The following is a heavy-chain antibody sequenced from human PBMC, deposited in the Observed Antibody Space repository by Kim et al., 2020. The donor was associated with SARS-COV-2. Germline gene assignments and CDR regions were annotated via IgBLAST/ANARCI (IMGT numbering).Heavy chain of an antibody. CDR3: ARANAGTYIVVVTAIHNWFDP. Sequence: ASVKVSCKASGYTFTSYGISWVRQAPGQGLEWMGWISAYNGNTNYAQKLQGRVTMTTDTSTSTAYMELRSLRSDDTAVYYCARANAGTYIVVVTAIHNWFDPWGQGTLVTVSS. D-gene: IGHD2-21*02. J-gene: IGHJ5*02. CDR2: ISAYNGNT. CDR1: GYTFTSYG. V-gene: IGHV1-18*01.